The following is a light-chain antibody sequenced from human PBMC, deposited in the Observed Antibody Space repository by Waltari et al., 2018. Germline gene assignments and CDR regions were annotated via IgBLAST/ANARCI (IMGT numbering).Light chain of an antibody. CDR1: SRDVGGYGQ. CDR2: EVS. Sequence: QSALTQPASVSGSLGQSITISCTGTSRDVGGYGQVSWYQQHPGKAPELIIYEVSKRPAGVSDRFSGSKSGNTASLTISGLQADDEADFYCSSFTYTTTVVFGGGTKLTVL. CDR3: SSFTYTTTVV. V-gene: IGLV2-14*01. J-gene: IGLJ3*02.